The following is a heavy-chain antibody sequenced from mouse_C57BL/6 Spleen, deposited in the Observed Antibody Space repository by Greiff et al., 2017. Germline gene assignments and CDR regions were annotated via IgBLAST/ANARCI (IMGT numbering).Heavy chain of an antibody. D-gene: IGHD1-1*01. CDR3: ARGPYGSSYGFAY. CDR1: GFTFSDYY. V-gene: IGHV5-16*01. Sequence: EVQVVESEGGLVQPGSSMKLSCTASGFTFSDYYMAWVRQVPEKGLEWVANINYDGSSTYYLDSLKSRFIISRDNAKNILYLQMSSLKSEDTATYYCARGPYGSSYGFAYWGQGTLVTVSA. CDR2: INYDGSST. J-gene: IGHJ3*01.